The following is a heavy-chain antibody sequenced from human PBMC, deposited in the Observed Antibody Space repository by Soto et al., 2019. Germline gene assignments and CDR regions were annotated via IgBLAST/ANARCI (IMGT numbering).Heavy chain of an antibody. J-gene: IGHJ4*02. CDR3: AKCSLEHIVVVTAIPYFDY. D-gene: IGHD2-21*02. V-gene: IGHV3-23*01. Sequence: PGGDLIPSSATSGFPFSIYAMSSLRQAPGKWLEWVSAISGSGGSTYYADSVKGRFTISRDNSKDTLYLQMNSLRAEDTAVYYCAKCSLEHIVVVTAIPYFDYWGQGTLVTVSS. CDR1: GFPFSIYA. CDR2: ISGSGGST.